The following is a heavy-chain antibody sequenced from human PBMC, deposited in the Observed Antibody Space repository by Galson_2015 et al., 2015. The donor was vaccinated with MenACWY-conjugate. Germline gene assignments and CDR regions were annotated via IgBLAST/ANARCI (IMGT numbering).Heavy chain of an antibody. CDR2: INGDDDQA. V-gene: IGHV3-23*01. J-gene: IGHJ4*02. D-gene: IGHD6-13*01. CDR1: GFTFNNYA. CDR3: AKRIAPSGAPYYFDS. Sequence: SLRLSCAASGFTFNNYAMSWFRHSPGRGLKWVSGINGDDDQAFYSEAVKGRFTVAIYRARNTEYLQMKSLRPEDTAIYYCAKRIAPSGAPYYFDSWGQGTLVTVSS.